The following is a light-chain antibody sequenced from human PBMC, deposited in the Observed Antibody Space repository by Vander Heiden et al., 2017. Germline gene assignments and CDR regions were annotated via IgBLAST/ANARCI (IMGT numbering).Light chain of an antibody. CDR2: RVS. CDR3: MQATHWPYT. J-gene: IGKJ2*01. CDR1: QSRVFSDGNNY. V-gene: IGKV2-30*01. Sequence: DVVLTQSPLPLPFPLGRPTSISCRSSQSRVFSDGNNYLDWFHQSPGQSPRRLIYRVSDRDSGVPDRFSGSGSGTDFTLKISRVEAEDVGVYFCMQATHWPYTFGQGTKLEI.